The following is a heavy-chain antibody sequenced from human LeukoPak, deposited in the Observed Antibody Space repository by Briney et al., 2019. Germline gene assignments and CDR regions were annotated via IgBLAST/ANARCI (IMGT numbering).Heavy chain of an antibody. CDR3: AKAPPYKKYFDY. V-gene: IGHV3-23*01. CDR2: ISNSGDAT. J-gene: IGHJ4*02. Sequence: ETLSLTCTVSGGSISSYYWSWIRQPPGKGLEWVSTISNSGDATYYADSVKGRFTISRDNSKNTLYLQMNSLRAEDTAVYYCAKAPPYKKYFDYWGQGTLVTVSS. D-gene: IGHD1-1*01. CDR1: GGSISSYY.